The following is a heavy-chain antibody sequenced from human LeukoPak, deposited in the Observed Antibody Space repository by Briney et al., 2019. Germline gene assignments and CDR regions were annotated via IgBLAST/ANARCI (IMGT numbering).Heavy chain of an antibody. J-gene: IGHJ4*02. CDR1: GFTFSDYY. Sequence: GGSLRLSCAASGFTFSDYYMSWIRQAPGKGLEWVSYIGSSGSTIYYADSVKGRFTISRDNAKNSLYLQMNSLRAEDTAVYYCARSGRYDYVWGSYRFDYWGQGTLVTVSS. D-gene: IGHD3-16*02. V-gene: IGHV3-11*01. CDR2: IGSSGSTI. CDR3: ARSGRYDYVWGSYRFDY.